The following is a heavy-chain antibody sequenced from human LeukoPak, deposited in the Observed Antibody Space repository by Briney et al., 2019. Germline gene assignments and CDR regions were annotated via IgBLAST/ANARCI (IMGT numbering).Heavy chain of an antibody. CDR1: GFTFSSYS. CDR2: ISGSSSYI. D-gene: IGHD5-18*01. Sequence: GGSLRLSCAASGFTFSSYSMNWVRQAPGKGLEWVSSISGSSSYIYYADSVKGRFTISRDNAKNSLYLQMNSLRAEDTAVYYCARDEDIAMALFDYWGQGTLVTVSS. CDR3: ARDEDIAMALFDY. J-gene: IGHJ4*02. V-gene: IGHV3-21*01.